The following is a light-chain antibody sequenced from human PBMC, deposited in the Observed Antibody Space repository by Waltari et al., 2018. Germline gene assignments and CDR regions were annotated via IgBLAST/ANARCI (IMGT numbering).Light chain of an antibody. J-gene: IGLJ2*01. CDR1: QSYVVGYNY. Sequence: QSALTQPASVSGSPGQSIIISCTGTQSYVVGYNYVSWYQQRPGEVPKLLIYDVAKRPSVVSDRFSGAKSGNTASLTISGLLPEDEADYYCCSYAGTNSLVFGGGTRLTVL. CDR2: DVA. CDR3: CSYAGTNSLV. V-gene: IGLV2-23*02.